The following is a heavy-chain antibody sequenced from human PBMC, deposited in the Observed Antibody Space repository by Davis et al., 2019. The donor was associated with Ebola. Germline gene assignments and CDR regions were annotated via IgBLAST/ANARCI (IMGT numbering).Heavy chain of an antibody. CDR2: ISGSGGST. V-gene: IGHV3-23*01. CDR3: AKVGGTSLYCSSTSCYTSYYYYYGMDV. J-gene: IGHJ6*02. D-gene: IGHD2-2*02. Sequence: PGGSLRLSCAASGFTFSSYAMSWVRQAPGKGLEWVSAISGSGGSTYYADSVKGRFTISRDNSKNTLYLQMNSLRAEDTAVYYCAKVGGTSLYCSSTSCYTSYYYYYGMDVWGQGTTVTVSS. CDR1: GFTFSSYA.